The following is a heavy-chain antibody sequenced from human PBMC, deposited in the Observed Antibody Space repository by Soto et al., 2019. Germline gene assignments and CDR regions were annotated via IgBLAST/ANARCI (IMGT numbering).Heavy chain of an antibody. J-gene: IGHJ6*02. CDR3: ARDSIFSSNYYYYGMDV. CDR2: TYYRSKWYN. Sequence: SQTLSLTCAISGDSVSSNSAAWNWIRQSPSRGLEWLGRTYYRSKWYNDYAVSVKSRITINPDTSKNQFSLQLNSVTPEDTAVYYCARDSIFSSNYYYYGMDVWGQGTTVTVSS. D-gene: IGHD6-13*01. V-gene: IGHV6-1*01. CDR1: GDSVSSNSAA.